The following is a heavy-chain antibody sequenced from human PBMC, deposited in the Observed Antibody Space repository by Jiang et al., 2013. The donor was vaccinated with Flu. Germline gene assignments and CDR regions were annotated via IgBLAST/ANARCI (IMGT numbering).Heavy chain of an antibody. D-gene: IGHD2-8*01. Sequence: AEVKKPGASVKVSCKASGYTFTSYGISWVRQAPGQGLEWMGWISAYNGSTNYAQRFQGRVTLTRDTSTSTIYMELNSLTSEDTAVYYCAREGVFKHHDSWGQGTLVTVSS. CDR3: AREGVFKHHDS. V-gene: IGHV1-18*04. CDR2: ISAYNGST. J-gene: IGHJ4*02. CDR1: GYTFTSYG.